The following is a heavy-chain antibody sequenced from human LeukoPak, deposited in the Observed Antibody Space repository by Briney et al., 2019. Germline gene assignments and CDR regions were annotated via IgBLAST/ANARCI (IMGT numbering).Heavy chain of an antibody. CDR1: GGSISSGGYS. D-gene: IGHD4-11*01. Sequence: PSETLSLTCAVSGGSISSGGYSWSWIRQPPGKGLEWIGYIYDSGSTYYNPSLKSRVTISVDRSKNQFSLKLSSVTAAGTAVYYCARLVTSPWYFDLWGRGTLVTVSS. V-gene: IGHV4-30-2*01. CDR2: IYDSGST. CDR3: ARLVTSPWYFDL. J-gene: IGHJ2*01.